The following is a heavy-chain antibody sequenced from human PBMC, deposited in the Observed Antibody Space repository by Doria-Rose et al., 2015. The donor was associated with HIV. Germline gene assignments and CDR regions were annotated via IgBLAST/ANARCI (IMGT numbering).Heavy chain of an antibody. CDR2: IFSDDER. CDR3: ARIKSSRWYHKYYFDF. J-gene: IGHJ4*02. D-gene: IGHD6-13*01. V-gene: IGHV2-26*01. CDR1: GVSLSSPGMG. Sequence: SGPVLVKPTETLTLTCTVSGVSLSSPGMGVSWIRQPPGKALEWLANIFSDDERSYKTSLKSRLTISRGTSKSQVVLTMTDMGPVDTATYYCARIKSSRWYHKYYFDFWGKGTLVIVSA.